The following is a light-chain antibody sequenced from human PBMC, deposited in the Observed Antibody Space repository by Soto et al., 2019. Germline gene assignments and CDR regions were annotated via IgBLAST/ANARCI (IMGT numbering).Light chain of an antibody. CDR1: SSDVGGYNY. V-gene: IGLV2-14*01. Sequence: QSVLTQPASVSGSPGQSITISCTGSSSDVGGYNYVSCYQQHPGKVPKLMIYEVSNRPSGVSNRFSGSKSGNTASLTISELQTGDEADYYCSSYPSRRTPVFGTAPKATVL. J-gene: IGLJ1*01. CDR2: EVS. CDR3: SSYPSRRTPV.